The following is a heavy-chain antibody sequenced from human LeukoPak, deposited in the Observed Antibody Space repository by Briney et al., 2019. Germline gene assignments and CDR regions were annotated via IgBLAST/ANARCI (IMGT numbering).Heavy chain of an antibody. CDR1: GFTFSSYE. Sequence: GGSLRLSCAASGFTFSSYEMNWVRQAPGKGLEWVSYISSSSSTIYSADSVKGRFTISRDNAKNSLHLQMNSLRAEDTAVYYCARFDCSNGVCYKVGYFQHWGQGTLVTVSS. V-gene: IGHV3-48*03. J-gene: IGHJ1*01. CDR3: ARFDCSNGVCYKVGYFQH. CDR2: ISSSSSTI. D-gene: IGHD2-8*01.